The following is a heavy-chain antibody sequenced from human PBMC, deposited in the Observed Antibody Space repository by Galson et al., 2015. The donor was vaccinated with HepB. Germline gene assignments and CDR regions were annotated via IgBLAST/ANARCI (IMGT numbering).Heavy chain of an antibody. CDR2: TYYSGST. Sequence: QVQLQESGPGLGQPSETLSLTCTVSGCSISSGGYYWSWIRQHPGKGLEWIGYTYYSGSTYYNPSFKSRVTISVDTSKNQFSLKLSSVTAADTAVYYCASEYYYDSSGYYHWGQGTLVTVSS. CDR1: GCSISSGGYY. V-gene: IGHV4-31*03. D-gene: IGHD3-22*01. CDR3: ASEYYYDSSGYYH. J-gene: IGHJ5*02.